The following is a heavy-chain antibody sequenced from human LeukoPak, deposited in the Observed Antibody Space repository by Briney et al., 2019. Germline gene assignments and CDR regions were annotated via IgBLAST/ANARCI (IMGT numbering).Heavy chain of an antibody. CDR2: INPNSGGT. V-gene: IGHV1-2*02. Sequence: ASVTVSCKASGYTFTGYYMHWVRQAPGQGLEWMGWINPNSGGTNYAQKFQGRVTMTRDTSISTAYMELSRLRSDDTAVHYCARGTRDGYNSTLYYFDYWGQGTLVTVSS. CDR3: ARGTRDGYNSTLYYFDY. J-gene: IGHJ4*02. D-gene: IGHD5-24*01. CDR1: GYTFTGYY.